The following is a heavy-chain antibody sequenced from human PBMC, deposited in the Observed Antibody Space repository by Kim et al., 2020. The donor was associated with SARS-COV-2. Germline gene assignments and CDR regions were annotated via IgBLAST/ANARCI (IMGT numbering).Heavy chain of an antibody. J-gene: IGHJ4*02. CDR3: ARRDVVVPAAIDY. V-gene: IGHV4-39*01. Sequence: SETLSLTCTVSGGSISSSSYYWGWIRQPPGKGLEWIGSIYYSGSTYYNPSLKSRVTISVDTSKNQFSLKLSSVTAADTAVYYCARRDVVVPAAIDYWGQGTLVTVSS. CDR2: IYYSGST. CDR1: GGSISSSSYY. D-gene: IGHD2-2*01.